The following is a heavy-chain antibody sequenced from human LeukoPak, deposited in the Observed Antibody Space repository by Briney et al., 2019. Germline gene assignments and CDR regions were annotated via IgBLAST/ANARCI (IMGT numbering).Heavy chain of an antibody. CDR3: ARAKRVGPTYYHYYMDV. D-gene: IGHD2-15*01. CDR2: IYTSGST. V-gene: IGHV4-4*07. J-gene: IGHJ6*03. CDR1: GGSISSYY. Sequence: SETLSLTCTVSGGSISSYYWSWIRQPAGKGLEWIGRIYTSGSTNYNPSLKSRVTMSVDTSKNQFSLKLSSVTAADTAVYYCARAKRVGPTYYHYYMDVWGKGTTVTVSS.